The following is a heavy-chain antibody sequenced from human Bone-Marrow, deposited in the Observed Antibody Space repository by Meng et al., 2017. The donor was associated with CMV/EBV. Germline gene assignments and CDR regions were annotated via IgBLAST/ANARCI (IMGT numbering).Heavy chain of an antibody. V-gene: IGHV4-4*07. D-gene: IGHD5-12*01. Sequence: NSYYWSWVRQPAGKGLGWIGRISPRGSTNYRPSLKNRVTMSVDTSKNQFSLKLSSVTAADTAVYYCARDRPYGGYSGYDDFYYFDYWGQGTLVTVSS. CDR3: ARDRPYGGYSGYDDFYYFDY. J-gene: IGHJ4*02. CDR1: NSYY. CDR2: ISPRGST.